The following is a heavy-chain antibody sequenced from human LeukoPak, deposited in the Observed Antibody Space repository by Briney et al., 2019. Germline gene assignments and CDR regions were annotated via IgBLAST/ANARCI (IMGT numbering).Heavy chain of an antibody. CDR3: ARAGGSGSFYNGFDY. Sequence: SETLSLTCTVSGGSISNYYWSWIRQPAGKGLEWIGHLYTSGSTNYNPSLKSRVTMSLDTSKNQFSLKLSSVTAADTAMYYCARAGGSGSFYNGFDYWGQGTLVTVSS. V-gene: IGHV4-4*07. J-gene: IGHJ4*02. CDR2: LYTSGST. CDR1: GGSISNYY. D-gene: IGHD3-10*01.